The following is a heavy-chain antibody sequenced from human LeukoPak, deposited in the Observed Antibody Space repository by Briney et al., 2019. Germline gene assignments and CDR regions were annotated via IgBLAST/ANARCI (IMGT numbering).Heavy chain of an antibody. CDR2: IYYSGST. Sequence: SETLSLTCTVSGGSISSSSYYWGWIRQPPGKGPEWIGSIYYSGSTNYNPSLKSRVTISVDTSKNQFSLKLSSVTAADTAVYYCARGTGYSYGYFFDYWGQGTLVTVSS. J-gene: IGHJ4*02. D-gene: IGHD5-18*01. CDR3: ARGTGYSYGYFFDY. V-gene: IGHV4-39*07. CDR1: GGSISSSSYY.